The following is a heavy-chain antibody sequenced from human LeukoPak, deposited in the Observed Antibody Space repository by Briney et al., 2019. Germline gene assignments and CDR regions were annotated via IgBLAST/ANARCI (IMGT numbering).Heavy chain of an antibody. CDR2: IYYSGST. J-gene: IGHJ5*02. Sequence: KPSETLSLTCTVSGGSISSSSYYWGWIRQPPGKGLEWIGSIYYSGSTYYNPSLKSRVTISVDTSKNQFSLKLSSVTAADTAVYYCARAGGSSGSGSYYLELNWFDPWGQGTLVTVSS. D-gene: IGHD3-10*01. V-gene: IGHV4-39*07. CDR1: GGSISSSSYY. CDR3: ARAGGSSGSGSYYLELNWFDP.